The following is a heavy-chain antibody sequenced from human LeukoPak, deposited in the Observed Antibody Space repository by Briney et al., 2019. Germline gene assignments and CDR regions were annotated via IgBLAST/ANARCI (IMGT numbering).Heavy chain of an antibody. CDR2: IYYSGTT. CDR3: ARDSGISGRTDY. V-gene: IGHV4-31*03. CDR1: GGSINSGGY. Sequence: SQTLSLTCTVSGGSINSGGYWSWIRQHPGKGLEWIGYIYYSGTTYFNPSLKGRVTMSVDTSKNQFSLKLSSVTAADTAVYYCARDSGISGRTDYWGQGTLVTVSS. D-gene: IGHD3-10*01. J-gene: IGHJ4*02.